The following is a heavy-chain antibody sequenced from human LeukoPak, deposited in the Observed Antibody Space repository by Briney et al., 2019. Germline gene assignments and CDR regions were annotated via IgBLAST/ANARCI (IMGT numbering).Heavy chain of an antibody. D-gene: IGHD2-2*02. CDR1: GDSINRNSYY. CDR2: IYNGATT. V-gene: IGHV4-39*01. J-gene: IGHJ4*02. CDR3: VRHMLVVAAAAISPFDH. Sequence: PSKTLSLTCTVSGDSINRNSYYWGWIRHPPGRGLEWLGGIYNGATTFYNPSLKSRVTVSEETSKNQFSLKLTSVTAADTAVYYCVRHMLVVAAAAISPFDHWGQGILVSVSS.